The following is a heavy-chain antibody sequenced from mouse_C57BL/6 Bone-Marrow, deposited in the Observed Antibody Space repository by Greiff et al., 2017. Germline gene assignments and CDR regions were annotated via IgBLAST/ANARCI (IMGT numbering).Heavy chain of an antibody. Sequence: VQLQESGAELMKPGASVKLSCKATGYTFTGYWIEWVKQRPGHGLEWIGEILPGSGSTNYNEKFKGKATFTADTSSSTAYMELRSLTSEDSAVYYCTRRGWSFAYWGQGTLVTVSA. V-gene: IGHV1-9*01. J-gene: IGHJ3*01. CDR3: TRRGWSFAY. CDR1: GYTFTGYW. D-gene: IGHD2-3*01. CDR2: ILPGSGST.